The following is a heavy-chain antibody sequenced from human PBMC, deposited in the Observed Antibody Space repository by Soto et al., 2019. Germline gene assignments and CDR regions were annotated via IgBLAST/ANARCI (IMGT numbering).Heavy chain of an antibody. CDR1: GYTFSNYA. D-gene: IGHD3-22*01. J-gene: IGHJ4*02. CDR3: IYYYDSSGYPH. V-gene: IGHV1-18*04. CDR2: ISAYNGNT. Sequence: ASVKVSCKASGYTFSNYAISWVRQAPGQGLEWMGWISAYNGNTNYAQKLQGRVTMTTDTSTSTAYMELRSLRSDDTAVYYCIYYYDSSGYPHWGQGTLVTVSS.